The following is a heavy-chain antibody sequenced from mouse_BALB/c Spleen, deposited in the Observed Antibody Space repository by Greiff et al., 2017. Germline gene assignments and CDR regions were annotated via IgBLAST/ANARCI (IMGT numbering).Heavy chain of an antibody. CDR2: INSNGGST. Sequence: EVQLVESGGGLVQPGGSLKLSCAASGFTFSSYGMSWVRQTPDKRLELVATINSNGGSTYYPDSVKGRFTISRDNAKNTLYLQMSSLRSEDTAMYYCARWGWDVEAYWGQGTLVTVSA. J-gene: IGHJ3*01. V-gene: IGHV5-6-3*01. D-gene: IGHD4-1*01. CDR1: GFTFSSYG. CDR3: ARWGWDVEAY.